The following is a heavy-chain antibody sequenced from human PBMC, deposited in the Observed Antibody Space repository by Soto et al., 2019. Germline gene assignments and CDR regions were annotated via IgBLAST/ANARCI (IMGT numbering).Heavy chain of an antibody. J-gene: IGHJ4*02. CDR1: GFTFRNYA. Sequence: QVQLVESGGGVVQPGRSLRLSCAASGFTFRNYAMHWVRQAPGKGLEWVAVISYDGSNKYYADSVKGRFTISRANSKKTLYQLMKSLRAEDTAVYYCARGGGDDFWSGYPFDYWGQGTLVTVSS. CDR3: ARGGGDDFWSGYPFDY. CDR2: ISYDGSNK. D-gene: IGHD3-3*01. V-gene: IGHV3-30-3*01.